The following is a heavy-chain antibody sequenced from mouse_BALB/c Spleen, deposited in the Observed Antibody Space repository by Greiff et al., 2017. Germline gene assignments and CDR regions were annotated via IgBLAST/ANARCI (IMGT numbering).Heavy chain of an antibody. V-gene: IGHV5-17*02. CDR2: ISSGSSTI. D-gene: IGHD1-1*01. J-gene: IGHJ4*01. CDR3: ARRTVVATDYAMDY. CDR1: GFTFSSFG. Sequence: DVHLVESGGGLVQPGGSRKLSCAASGFTFSSFGMHWVRQAPEKGLEWVAYISSGSSTIYYADTVKGRFTISRDNPKNTLFLQMTSLRSEDTAMYYCARRTVVATDYAMDYWGQGTSVTVSS.